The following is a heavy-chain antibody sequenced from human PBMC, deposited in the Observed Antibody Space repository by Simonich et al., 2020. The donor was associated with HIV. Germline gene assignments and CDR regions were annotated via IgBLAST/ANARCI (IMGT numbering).Heavy chain of an antibody. V-gene: IGHV4-34*01. CDR3: ARLTAGGLGEYFQH. Sequence: QVQLQQWGAGLLKPSETLSLTCAVYGGSFSGYYWSWSRQPPGKGLEWIGEINHIGRTNYNPSLKSRVTISVDTSKNQFSLKLSSVTAADTAVYYCARLTAGGLGEYFQHWGQGTLVTVSS. CDR1: GGSFSGYY. CDR2: INHIGRT. J-gene: IGHJ1*01. D-gene: IGHD6-13*01.